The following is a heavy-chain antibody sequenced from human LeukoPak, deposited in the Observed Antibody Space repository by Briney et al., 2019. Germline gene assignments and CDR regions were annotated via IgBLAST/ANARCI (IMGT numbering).Heavy chain of an antibody. Sequence: GGSLRLSCAASGFTFSTYGMHWVRQAPGKGLEWVAFIRYDGSKEYYADSVKGRFTISRDNSKNTLSLQMNSLRPEDTAVYYCAKDRHYCFSTSCPLDAFAFWGQGTMVTVSS. V-gene: IGHV3-30*02. D-gene: IGHD2-2*01. CDR1: GFTFSTYG. CDR2: IRYDGSKE. J-gene: IGHJ3*01. CDR3: AKDRHYCFSTSCPLDAFAF.